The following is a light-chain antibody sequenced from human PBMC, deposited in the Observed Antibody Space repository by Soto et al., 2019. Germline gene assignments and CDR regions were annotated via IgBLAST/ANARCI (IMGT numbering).Light chain of an antibody. Sequence: DIPMTQSPSTLSASVGDRVTITCRASQSISSWLAWYQQKAGKAPKLLIYKASTLESGVPSRFSGSGSGTEFTLTISSLQPDDFATYYCLQYNSFSQTFGQGTKVEIK. CDR2: KAS. V-gene: IGKV1-5*03. CDR1: QSISSW. CDR3: LQYNSFSQT. J-gene: IGKJ1*01.